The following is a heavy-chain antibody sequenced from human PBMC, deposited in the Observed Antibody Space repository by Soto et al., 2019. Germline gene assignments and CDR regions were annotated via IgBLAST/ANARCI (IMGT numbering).Heavy chain of an antibody. D-gene: IGHD3-10*01. V-gene: IGHV3-30*18. CDR2: ISYDGSNK. J-gene: IGHJ4*02. CDR3: AKDLSGGDNLVRGFLDY. Sequence: QVPLVESGGVVVQPGRSLSLSCAASGFTFSSYGMHWVRQAPGKRLEWVAVISYDGSNKYYADSVKGRFTISRDNSKHALYLQKSRLGAEHPDVYYCAKDLSGGDNLVRGFLDYWGQGTLGTVSS. CDR1: GFTFSSYG.